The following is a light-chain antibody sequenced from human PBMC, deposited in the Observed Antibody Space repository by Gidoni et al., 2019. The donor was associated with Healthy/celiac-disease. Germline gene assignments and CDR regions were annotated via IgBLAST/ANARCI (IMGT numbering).Light chain of an antibody. V-gene: IGKV1-13*02. Sequence: AIQLTQSPSSLSASVGDRVTITCRASQGISSALAWYQQKPGKAPKLLIYDAASLESGVPSRFSGSGSGTDFTLTISSLQHEDFATYYCQQFNSYPFTFGPXTKVDIK. J-gene: IGKJ3*01. CDR2: DAA. CDR1: QGISSA. CDR3: QQFNSYPFT.